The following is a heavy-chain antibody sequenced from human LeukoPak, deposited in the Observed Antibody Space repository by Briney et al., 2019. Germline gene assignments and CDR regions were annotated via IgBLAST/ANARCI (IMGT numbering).Heavy chain of an antibody. CDR2: IIPIFGTA. D-gene: IGHD6-13*01. J-gene: IGHJ5*02. V-gene: IGHV1-69*13. CDR1: GGTFSSYA. Sequence: ASVKVSCKASGGTFSSYAISWVRQAPGQGLEWMGGIIPIFGTANYAQKFQGRVTITADESTSTAYMELSSLRSEDTAVYYCAREAHSSSWYLTEWFDLWGQGTLVTVSS. CDR3: AREAHSSSWYLTEWFDL.